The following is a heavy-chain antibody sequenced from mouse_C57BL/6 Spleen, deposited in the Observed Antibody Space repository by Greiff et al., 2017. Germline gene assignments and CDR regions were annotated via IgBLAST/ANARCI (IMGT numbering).Heavy chain of an antibody. CDR2: IWWDDDK. Sequence: QVTLKESGPGILQPSQTLSLTCSFSGFSLSASGMGVGWIRQPTGMSLEWLAHIWWDDDKYYNPALKSRLTISKDTSKNQVFLKIANVDTADTATYYCARMRSLYGSLFAYWGQGTLVTVSA. D-gene: IGHD1-1*01. CDR1: GFSLSASGMG. V-gene: IGHV8-8*01. J-gene: IGHJ3*01. CDR3: ARMRSLYGSLFAY.